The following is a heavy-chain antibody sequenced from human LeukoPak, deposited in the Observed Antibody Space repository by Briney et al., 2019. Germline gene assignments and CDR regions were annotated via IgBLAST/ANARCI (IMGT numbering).Heavy chain of an antibody. D-gene: IGHD5-12*01. CDR3: ARESIVATIIDY. CDR1: GGSFSGYF. J-gene: IGHJ4*02. Sequence: PSETLSLTCAVYGGSFSGYFWSWIRQPPGKGLEWIGEINHSGITNYNPSLQSRVTISVDTSNNQFSLKLSSVTAADTAVYYCARESIVATIIDYWGQGTLVTVSS. V-gene: IGHV4-34*01. CDR2: INHSGIT.